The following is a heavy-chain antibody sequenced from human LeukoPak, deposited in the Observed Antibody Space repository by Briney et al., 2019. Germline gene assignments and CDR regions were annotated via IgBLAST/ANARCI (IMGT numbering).Heavy chain of an antibody. CDR3: ARDAQLYFDGAFHV. CDR1: GGSISSGGYF. J-gene: IGHJ3*01. CDR2: MNYRGST. Sequence: SETLSFTCSVSGGSISSGGYFWVWIRQPPGKGLEWIGSMNYRGSTYYNPSLKSRVTISVDTSKNQFSLKLSSVTAADTAVYYCARDAQLYFDGAFHVWGHGTMVSVSS. V-gene: IGHV4-39*07. D-gene: IGHD2-8*01.